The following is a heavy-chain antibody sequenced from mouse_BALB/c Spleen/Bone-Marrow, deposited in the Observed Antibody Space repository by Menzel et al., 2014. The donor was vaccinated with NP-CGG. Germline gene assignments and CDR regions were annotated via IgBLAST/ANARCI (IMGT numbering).Heavy chain of an antibody. V-gene: IGHV14-3*02. J-gene: IGHJ1*01. D-gene: IGHD2-14*01. CDR2: IDPANGNT. Sequence: VQLKQSGAELVKPGASVKLSCTASGFNIXDTYLHWVKQRPEQGLEWIGRIDPANGNTKYDPKFQGKATITADTSSNTAYLQLSSLTSEDTAVYYCASYRYAWYFDVRGAGTTVTVSS. CDR3: ASYRYAWYFDV. CDR1: GFNIXDTY.